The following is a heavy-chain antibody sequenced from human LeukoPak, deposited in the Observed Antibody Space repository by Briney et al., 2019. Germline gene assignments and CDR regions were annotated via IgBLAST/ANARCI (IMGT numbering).Heavy chain of an antibody. D-gene: IGHD2-15*01. CDR1: GYTFTGYY. V-gene: IGHV1-46*01. CDR3: AREETRVGGSCYDY. J-gene: IGHJ4*02. Sequence: ASVTVSCTASGYTFTGYYIHWVRQAPGQGLEWMGIINPSGGGTSYAQKFQGRVTMTRDTSTSTVYMDLYSLRSEDTAVYYCAREETRVGGSCYDYWGQGTLVTVSS. CDR2: INPSGGGT.